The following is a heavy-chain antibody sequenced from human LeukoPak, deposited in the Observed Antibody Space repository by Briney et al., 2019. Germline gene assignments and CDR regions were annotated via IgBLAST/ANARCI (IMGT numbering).Heavy chain of an antibody. V-gene: IGHV1-2*02. CDR2: INPNSGGT. CDR1: GYTFTGYY. J-gene: IGHJ4*02. CDR3: ARAYYGSGSYYPY. D-gene: IGHD3-10*01. Sequence: ASVKVSCKASGYTFTGYYMHWVRQAPGQGLEWMGWINPNSGGTNYTQKFQGRVTMTRDTSISTAYMELSRLRSDDTAVYYCARAYYGSGSYYPYWGQGTLVTVSS.